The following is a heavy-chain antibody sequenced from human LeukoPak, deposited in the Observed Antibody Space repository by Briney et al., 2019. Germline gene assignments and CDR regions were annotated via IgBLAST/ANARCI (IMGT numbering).Heavy chain of an antibody. CDR2: MNPNSGNT. J-gene: IGHJ6*02. CDR3: ARGEYYDILTGYSDYYYYGMDV. V-gene: IGHV1-8*01. CDR1: GYTFTSYD. D-gene: IGHD3-9*01. Sequence: ASVKVSCKASGYTFTSYDINWVRQATGQGLEWMGWMNPNSGNTGYAQKFQGRVTMTRNTSISAAYMKLSSLRSEDTAVYYCARGEYYDILTGYSDYYYYGMDVWGQGTTVTVSS.